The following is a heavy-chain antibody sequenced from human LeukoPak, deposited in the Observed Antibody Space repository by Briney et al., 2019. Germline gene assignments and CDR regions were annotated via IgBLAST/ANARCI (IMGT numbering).Heavy chain of an antibody. CDR1: GGSISSYY. J-gene: IGHJ4*02. CDR2: IYYSGST. CDR3: ARRRYYGDYVWGFDY. Sequence: SETLSLTCTVSGGSISSYYWSWIRQPPGKGLEWIGHIYYSGSTNYNPSLKSRVTISVDTSKNQFSLKLSSVTAADTAVYYCARRRYYGDYVWGFDYWGQGTLVTVSS. D-gene: IGHD4-17*01. V-gene: IGHV4-59*08.